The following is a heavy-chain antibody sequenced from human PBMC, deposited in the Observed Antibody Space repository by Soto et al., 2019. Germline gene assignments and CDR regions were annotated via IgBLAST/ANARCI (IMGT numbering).Heavy chain of an antibody. CDR3: AKEQLAMTVVVADYFDS. CDR2: ISYDGGSK. Sequence: GGSLRLSCAASGFTFSTYGIHWVRQAPGKGLEWVALISYDGGSKYYGDSVKGRFIISRDNSHNTVSLQMNSLRADDTAVYFCAKEQLAMTVVVADYFDSWGQGTLVT. CDR1: GFTFSTYG. J-gene: IGHJ4*02. V-gene: IGHV3-30*05. D-gene: IGHD3-22*01.